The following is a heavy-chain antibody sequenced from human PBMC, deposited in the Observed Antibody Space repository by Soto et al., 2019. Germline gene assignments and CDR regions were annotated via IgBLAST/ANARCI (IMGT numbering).Heavy chain of an antibody. D-gene: IGHD2-2*01. CDR2: ISAYNGNT. Sequence: ASVKVSCKASGYTFTSYAMHWVRQAPGQGLEWMGWISAYNGNTNYAQKLQGRVTMTTDTSTSTAYMELRSLRSDDTAVYYCARGVVPAAMGPYYYYYGMDVWGQGTTVTVSS. J-gene: IGHJ6*02. CDR1: GYTFTSYA. V-gene: IGHV1-18*01. CDR3: ARGVVPAAMGPYYYYYGMDV.